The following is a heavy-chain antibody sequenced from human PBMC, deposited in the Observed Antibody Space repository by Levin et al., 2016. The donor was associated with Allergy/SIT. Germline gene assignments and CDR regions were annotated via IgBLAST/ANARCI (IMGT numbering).Heavy chain of an antibody. CDR3: ARTWMQLGVENDAFDI. CDR1: GYDFTSYW. J-gene: IGHJ3*02. D-gene: IGHD5-18*01. Sequence: GGSLRLSCKGSGYDFTSYWIGWVRQMPGKGLEWMGIIYPGDSDTRYSPSFQGQVTTSADKSISTAYLQWSGLKASDTAMYYCARTWMQLGVENDAFDIWGQGTMVTVSS. V-gene: IGHV5-51*01. CDR2: IYPGDSDT.